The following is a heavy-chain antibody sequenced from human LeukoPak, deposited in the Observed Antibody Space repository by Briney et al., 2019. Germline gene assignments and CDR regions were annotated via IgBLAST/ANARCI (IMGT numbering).Heavy chain of an antibody. Sequence: SETLSLTCAVYGGSFSGYYWSWIRQPPGKGLEWIGEINHSGSTNYNPSLKSRVTISVDTSKNQFSLKLSSVTAADTAVYYCARHCRVIGGLRASGVDPWGQGTLVTVSS. V-gene: IGHV4-34*01. CDR2: INHSGST. CDR3: ARHCRVIGGLRASGVDP. J-gene: IGHJ5*02. CDR1: GGSFSGYY. D-gene: IGHD2-15*01.